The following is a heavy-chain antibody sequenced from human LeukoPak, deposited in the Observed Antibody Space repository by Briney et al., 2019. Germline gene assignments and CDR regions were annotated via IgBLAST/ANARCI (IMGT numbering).Heavy chain of an antibody. V-gene: IGHV4-34*01. J-gene: IGHJ4*02. CDR2: INHSGRT. D-gene: IGHD6-13*01. CDR3: ARGPGSSWYRINYLYC. Sequence: SETLSLTCAVYGGSFSGYYWSWIRQPPGKGLEWIGEINHSGRTNYNPTLKSRVTISVDTSKNQFSLKLSTVTAADTAVYYCARGPGSSWYRINYLYCWGQGTLVSVSS. CDR1: GGSFSGYY.